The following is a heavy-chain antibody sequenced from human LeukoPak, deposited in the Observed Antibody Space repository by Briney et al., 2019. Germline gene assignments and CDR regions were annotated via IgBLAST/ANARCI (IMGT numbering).Heavy chain of an antibody. V-gene: IGHV1-2*02. CDR2: INANSGGT. D-gene: IGHD6-19*01. Sequence: ASVKVSCKASGYTFTGYYIHWVRQAPGQGLEWMGWINANSGGTKYAQKFQGRVTMTRDTSISTAYMELSRLGSDDTAVYYCARENSDWAFDYWARKPWSPSPQ. CDR3: ARENSDWAFDY. J-gene: IGHJ4*02. CDR1: GYTFTGYY.